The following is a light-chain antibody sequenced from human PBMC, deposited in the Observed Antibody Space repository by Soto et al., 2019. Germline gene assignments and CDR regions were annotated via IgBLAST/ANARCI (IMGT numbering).Light chain of an antibody. Sequence: EIVRTESPGTLSLSPGERASLSCRASQSVTSYLAWYQQKPGQAPRLLISDASDRAPGIPDRFSGSGSGTDFTLTINRLVPEDFAVYYCQQYGDSPVTFGQGTKVDIK. V-gene: IGKV3-20*01. J-gene: IGKJ1*01. CDR1: QSVTSY. CDR3: QQYGDSPVT. CDR2: DAS.